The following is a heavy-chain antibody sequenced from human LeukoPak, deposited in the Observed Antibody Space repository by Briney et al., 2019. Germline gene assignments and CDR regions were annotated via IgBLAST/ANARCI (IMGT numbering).Heavy chain of an antibody. CDR2: IYYSGST. CDR3: ARDCHCSSTSCYTRGWFDP. Sequence: PSETLSLTCTVSGGSISSYYWSWIRQPPGKGLEWIGYIYYSGSTNYNPSLKSRVTISVDTSKNQFSLKLSSVTAADTAVYYCARDCHCSSTSCYTRGWFDPWGQGTLVTVSS. V-gene: IGHV4-59*01. CDR1: GGSISSYY. J-gene: IGHJ5*02. D-gene: IGHD2-2*02.